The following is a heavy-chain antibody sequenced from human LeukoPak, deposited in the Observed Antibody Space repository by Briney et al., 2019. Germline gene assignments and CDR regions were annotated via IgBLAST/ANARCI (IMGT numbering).Heavy chain of an antibody. CDR2: ISSSGSTI. Sequence: WGSLRLSCAASGFTCSDYYMSWIRQAPGKGLGWVSYISSSGSTIYYADSVTGRFTISRDNAKNSLYLQMNSLRAEDTAVYYCARGGYSGYDGFDYWGQGTLVTVSS. D-gene: IGHD5-12*01. CDR1: GFTCSDYY. J-gene: IGHJ4*02. CDR3: ARGGYSGYDGFDY. V-gene: IGHV3-11*01.